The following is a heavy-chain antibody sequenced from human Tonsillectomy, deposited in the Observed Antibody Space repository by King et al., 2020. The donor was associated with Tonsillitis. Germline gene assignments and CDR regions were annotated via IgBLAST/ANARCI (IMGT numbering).Heavy chain of an antibody. D-gene: IGHD1-14*01. CDR1: GYSFATYW. J-gene: IGHJ2*01. CDR2: INPGDSDT. Sequence: VQLVESGAEVKKPGESLKISCQTSGYSFATYWIAWVRQMPGKGLEWMGIINPGDSDTRYSPSFQGQVTISADKSISTAYLQWSSLKASDTAMYYCARRTCDHSSYVDLSAPRTLVTVS. V-gene: IGHV5-51*01. CDR3: ARRTCDHSSYVDL.